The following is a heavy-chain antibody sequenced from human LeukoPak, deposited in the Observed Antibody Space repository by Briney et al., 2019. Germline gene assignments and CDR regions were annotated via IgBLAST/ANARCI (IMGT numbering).Heavy chain of an antibody. CDR3: ARLRPLLWFGEFTFDFVP. CDR2: IYYSGST. J-gene: IGHJ5*02. Sequence: SETLSLTCTVSGGSISSSSYYWGWIRQPPGKGLEWIGSIYYSGSTYYNPSLKSRVTISVDTSKNQFSLKLSSVTAADTAVYYCARLRPLLWFGEFTFDFVPWGQGTLVTVSS. D-gene: IGHD3-10*01. V-gene: IGHV4-39*07. CDR1: GGSISSSSYY.